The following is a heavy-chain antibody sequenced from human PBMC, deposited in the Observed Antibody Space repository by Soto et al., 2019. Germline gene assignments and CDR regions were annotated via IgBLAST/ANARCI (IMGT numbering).Heavy chain of an antibody. J-gene: IGHJ6*02. D-gene: IGHD6-13*01. Sequence: ASVKVSCKASGYTFTSYGISWVRQAPGQGLEWMGWISAYNGNTNYAQKLQGRVTMTTDTSTSTAYMELRSLRSDDTAVYYCARKYSSSWYPPYYYYGMDVWGQGTTVTVSS. CDR3: ARKYSSSWYPPYYYYGMDV. CDR2: ISAYNGNT. V-gene: IGHV1-18*01. CDR1: GYTFTSYG.